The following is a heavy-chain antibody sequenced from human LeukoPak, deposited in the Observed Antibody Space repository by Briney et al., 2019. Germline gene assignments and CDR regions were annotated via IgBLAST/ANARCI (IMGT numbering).Heavy chain of an antibody. V-gene: IGHV1-18*01. CDR2: ISGYTGDT. D-gene: IGHD3-22*01. Sequence: ASVRVSCKTSGYTFPNYDIYWVRQAPGQGLECMGWISGYTGDTKYAQILQGRFTVTTDTSTSTAYMELRSLRSDDTAVYYCARDPTYYYDSSGYYYVLGSGDYWGQGTLVTVSS. J-gene: IGHJ4*02. CDR3: ARDPTYYYDSSGYYYVLGSGDY. CDR1: GYTFPNYD.